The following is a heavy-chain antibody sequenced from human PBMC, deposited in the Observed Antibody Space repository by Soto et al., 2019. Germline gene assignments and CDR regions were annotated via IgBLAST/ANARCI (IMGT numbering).Heavy chain of an antibody. J-gene: IGHJ3*02. CDR1: GGSFSGYY. Sequence: QVQLQQWGAGLLKPSETLSLTCAVYGGSFSGYYWSWIRQPPGKGLEWIGEINHSGSTNYNPSLTSRVTISVDTSKNQFSLKLSSVTAADTAVYYCARAMYYYGSGHDAFDIWGQGTMVTVSS. D-gene: IGHD3-10*01. CDR3: ARAMYYYGSGHDAFDI. CDR2: INHSGST. V-gene: IGHV4-34*01.